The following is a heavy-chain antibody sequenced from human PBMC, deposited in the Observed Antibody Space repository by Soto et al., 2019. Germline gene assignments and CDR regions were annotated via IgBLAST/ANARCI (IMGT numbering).Heavy chain of an antibody. CDR1: GFTFSSYA. V-gene: IGHV3-23*01. CDR3: AKTSGYSSGWSGDYYYGMDV. J-gene: IGHJ6*02. Sequence: GGSLRLSCAASGFTFSSYAMSWVRQAPGKGLEWVSAISGSGGSTYYADSVKGRFTISRDNSKNTLYLQMNSLRAEDTAVYYCAKTSGYSSGWSGDYYYGMDVWGQGTTVTVSS. CDR2: ISGSGGST. D-gene: IGHD6-19*01.